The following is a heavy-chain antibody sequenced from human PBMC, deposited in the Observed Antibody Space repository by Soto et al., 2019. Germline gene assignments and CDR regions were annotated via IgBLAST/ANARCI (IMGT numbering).Heavy chain of an antibody. V-gene: IGHV3-23*01. CDR1: GFTFINYA. Sequence: VGSLRLSCAGSGFTFINYAMTWVRQAPGKGLEWVSSISNRGSDTYYVDSVKGRFTISRDNSKNTLYLQMNSLRAEDTAVYYCAKATYSSRWYFWGQGTLLTVSS. CDR2: ISNRGSDT. CDR3: AKATYSSRWYF. D-gene: IGHD6-13*01. J-gene: IGHJ4*02.